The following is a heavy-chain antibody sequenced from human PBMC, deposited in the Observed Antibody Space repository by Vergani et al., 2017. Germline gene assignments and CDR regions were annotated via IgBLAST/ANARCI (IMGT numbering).Heavy chain of an antibody. V-gene: IGHV4-4*02. CDR3: ARAGLGYCSSTSCYTALGY. CDR2: IYHSGST. Sequence: QVQLQESGPGLVKPSGTLSLTCAVSGGSISSSNWWSWVRQPPGKGLEWIGEIYHSGSTNYNRSLKSRVTISVDKSKNQFSLKLSSVTAADTAVYYCARAGLGYCSSTSCYTALGYWGQGTLVTVSS. CDR1: GGSISSSNW. J-gene: IGHJ4*02. D-gene: IGHD2-2*02.